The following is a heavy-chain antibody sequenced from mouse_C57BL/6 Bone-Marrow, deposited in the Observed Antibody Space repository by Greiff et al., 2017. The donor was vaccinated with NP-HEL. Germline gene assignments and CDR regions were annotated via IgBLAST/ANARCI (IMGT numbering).Heavy chain of an antibody. CDR2: ISSGGSYT. V-gene: IGHV5-6*02. D-gene: IGHD1-1*01. Sequence: EVKLMESGGDLVKPGGSLKLSCAASGFTFSSYGMSWVRPTPDKRLEWVATISSGGSYTYYPDSVKGRFTISRDNAKNTLYLQMSSLKSEDTAMYYCARRDYYGSSYDWYFDVWGTGTTVTVSS. CDR3: ARRDYYGSSYDWYFDV. J-gene: IGHJ1*03. CDR1: GFTFSSYG.